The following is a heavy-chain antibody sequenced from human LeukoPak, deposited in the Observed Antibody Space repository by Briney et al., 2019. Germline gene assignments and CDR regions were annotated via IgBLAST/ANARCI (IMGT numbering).Heavy chain of an antibody. D-gene: IGHD5-12*01. J-gene: IGHJ6*04. Sequence: GGSLRLSCAASGFTFRDCYVNWIRQAPGKGLEWVSYISSSSSYTNYADSVKGRFTISRDNAKDSLYLKMNSLRAEGRAVYYCARDTVATSYHYYYYGMDVWGKGTTVTVSS. V-gene: IGHV3-11*06. CDR1: GFTFRDCY. CDR3: ARDTVATSYHYYYYGMDV. CDR2: ISSSSSYT.